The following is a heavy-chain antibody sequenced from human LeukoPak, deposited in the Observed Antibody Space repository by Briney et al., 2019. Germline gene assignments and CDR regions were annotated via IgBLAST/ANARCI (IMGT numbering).Heavy chain of an antibody. Sequence: GASVKVSCKASGGTFSSYAISWVRQAPGQGLEWMGGIIPIFGTANYAQKFQGRVTITADDSTSTAYMELSSLRSEDTAVYYCARCPDYGDYHFDYWGQGTLVTVSS. CDR1: GGTFSSYA. CDR2: IIPIFGTA. V-gene: IGHV1-69*13. D-gene: IGHD4-17*01. J-gene: IGHJ4*02. CDR3: ARCPDYGDYHFDY.